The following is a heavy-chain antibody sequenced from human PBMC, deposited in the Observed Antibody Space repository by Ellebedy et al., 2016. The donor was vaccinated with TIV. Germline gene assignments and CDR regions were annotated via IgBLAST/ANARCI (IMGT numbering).Heavy chain of an antibody. CDR2: IVGSGGGI. CDR3: ARRGSRYWHFDL. D-gene: IGHD1-1*01. CDR1: GVTYSRYA. V-gene: IGHV3-23*01. J-gene: IGHJ2*01. Sequence: GESLKISCVASGVTYSRYAMSWVRQAPGKGLEWISGIVGSGGGIWYAESAKGRFTISRDNSKSTLYLQMNSLRAEDTAVYYCARRGSRYWHFDLWGRGTQVIVSS.